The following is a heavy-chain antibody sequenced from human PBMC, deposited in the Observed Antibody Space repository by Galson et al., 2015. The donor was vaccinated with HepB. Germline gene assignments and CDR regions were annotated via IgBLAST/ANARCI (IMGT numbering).Heavy chain of an antibody. Sequence: TLSLTCTVSGGSISSGDYYWSWIRQPPGKGLEWIGYIYYSGSTYYNPSLKSRVTISVDTSKNQFSLKLSSVTAADTAVYYCARDLYCSSTSCRGIQLWYFDYWGQGTLVTVSS. V-gene: IGHV4-30-4*01. D-gene: IGHD2-2*01. J-gene: IGHJ4*02. CDR2: IYYSGST. CDR3: ARDLYCSSTSCRGIQLWYFDY. CDR1: GGSISSGDYY.